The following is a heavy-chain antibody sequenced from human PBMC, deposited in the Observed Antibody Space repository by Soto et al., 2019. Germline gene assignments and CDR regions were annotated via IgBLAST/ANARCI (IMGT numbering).Heavy chain of an antibody. D-gene: IGHD3-22*01. V-gene: IGHV1-8*01. CDR3: ARGGYYYDSSGSSGTFDI. CDR2: MNPNSGNT. J-gene: IGHJ3*02. CDR1: GDTLNSYD. Sequence: ASVKVSWKASGDTLNSYDITWVRQATGQGLEWMGWMNPNSGNTGYAQKFQGRVTMTRNTSISTAYMELSSLRSEDTAVYYCARGGYYYDSSGSSGTFDIWGQGTMVTVSS.